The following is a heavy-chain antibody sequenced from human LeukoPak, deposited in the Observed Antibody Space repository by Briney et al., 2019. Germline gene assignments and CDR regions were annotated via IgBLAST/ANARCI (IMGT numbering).Heavy chain of an antibody. J-gene: IGHJ3*02. V-gene: IGHV4-34*01. CDR1: GGSFSGYY. CDR2: INHSGST. Sequence: SETLSLTCAVYGGSFSGYYWSWIRQPPGKGLEWIGEINHSGSTNYNPSLKSRVTISVDTSKNQFSLKLSSVTAADTAVYYCARRDDSGYDYRWHGGVAFDIWGQGTMVTVSS. D-gene: IGHD5-12*01. CDR3: ARRDDSGYDYRWHGGVAFDI.